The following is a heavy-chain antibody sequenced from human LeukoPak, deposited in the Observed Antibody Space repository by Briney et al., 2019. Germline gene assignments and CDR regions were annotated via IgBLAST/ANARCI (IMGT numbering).Heavy chain of an antibody. Sequence: SETLSLTCTVSGGSISSYYWSWIRQPPGKGLEWIGYIYYSGSTNYNPSLKSRVTISVDTSKNQFSLKLSSVTAADTAVYYCARPDNWNYSFDYWGQGTLVTVSS. CDR2: IYYSGST. J-gene: IGHJ4*02. CDR1: GGSISSYY. D-gene: IGHD1-7*01. CDR3: ARPDNWNYSFDY. V-gene: IGHV4-59*12.